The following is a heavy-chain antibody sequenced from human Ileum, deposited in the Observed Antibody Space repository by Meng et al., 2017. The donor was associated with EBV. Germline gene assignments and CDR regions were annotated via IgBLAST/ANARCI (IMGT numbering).Heavy chain of an antibody. V-gene: IGHV4-59*01. CDR2: VYYSGST. D-gene: IGHD2-15*01. CDR1: GGSITSYH. Sequence: QVQLHESGPGLVKPSETLSLTCTGLGGSITSYHWSWIRQPPGKGLEWIGNVYYSGSTNYNPSLKSRVTISVDTSKNQFSLKLSSVTAADTAVYYCARDGSGGYNWFDPWGQGTLVTVFS. J-gene: IGHJ5*02. CDR3: ARDGSGGYNWFDP.